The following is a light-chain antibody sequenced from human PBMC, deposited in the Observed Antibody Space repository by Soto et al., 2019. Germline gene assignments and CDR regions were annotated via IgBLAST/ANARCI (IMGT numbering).Light chain of an antibody. CDR2: DVN. J-gene: IGLJ2*01. V-gene: IGLV2-14*03. CDR3: SSYTTNTTLV. CDR1: SSDVGAYSY. Sequence: QSALTQPASVSGSPGQSITISCTGTSSDVGAYSYVSWYQQHPGKAPKLIIYDVNIRPSGVSNRFSGSQSSDTASLTISGLQAEDEADYYCSSYTTNTTLVFGGGTKLTVL.